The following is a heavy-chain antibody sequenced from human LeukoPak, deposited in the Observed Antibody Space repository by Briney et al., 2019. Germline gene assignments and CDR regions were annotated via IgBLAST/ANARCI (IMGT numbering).Heavy chain of an antibody. J-gene: IGHJ5*02. CDR3: ARANMVRGVGSFFDRNWFDP. Sequence: ASVKVSCKAAGYTFTSYGISWVRQAAGQGLGWWGWINPNSGGANYAQKFQGRVTVTRYTAISPASKEMSRLRSDDTAVYYCARANMVRGVGSFFDRNWFDPWGQGTLVTVSS. CDR2: INPNSGGA. CDR1: GYTFTSYG. V-gene: IGHV1-2*02. D-gene: IGHD3-10*01.